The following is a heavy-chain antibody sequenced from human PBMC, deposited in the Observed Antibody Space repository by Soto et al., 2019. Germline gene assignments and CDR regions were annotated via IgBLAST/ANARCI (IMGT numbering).Heavy chain of an antibody. CDR1: GFTFSNYY. CDR3: ARDRWGTGMVDY. J-gene: IGHJ4*02. V-gene: IGHV3-11*01. D-gene: IGHD5-18*01. CDR2: ISASGSTI. Sequence: QVQLVESGGGLVKPGGSLRLSCAASGFTFSNYYMSWIRQAPGKGLEWLSYISASGSTIYYADSVNGRFSISRDNAKNSLYMQMNSLRAEATAVYSCARDRWGTGMVDYWGQGTLVTVSS.